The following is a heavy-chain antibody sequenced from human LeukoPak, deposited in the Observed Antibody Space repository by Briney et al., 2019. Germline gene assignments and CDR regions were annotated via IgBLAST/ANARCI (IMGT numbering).Heavy chain of an antibody. V-gene: IGHV1-18*04. Sequence: ASVKVSCKASGYTFTGYYMHWVRQAPGQGLEWMGWISAYNGNTNYAQKLQGRVTMTTDTSTSTAYMELRSLRSDDTAVYYCARDFKLWFGEGVDYWGQGTLVTVSS. J-gene: IGHJ4*02. CDR3: ARDFKLWFGEGVDY. D-gene: IGHD3-10*01. CDR2: ISAYNGNT. CDR1: GYTFTGYY.